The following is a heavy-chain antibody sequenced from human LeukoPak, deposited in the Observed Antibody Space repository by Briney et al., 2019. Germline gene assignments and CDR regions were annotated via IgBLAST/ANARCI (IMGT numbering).Heavy chain of an antibody. CDR1: GGSISSGDYY. V-gene: IGHV4-30-4*01. Sequence: SQTLSLTCTVPGGSISSGDYYWSWIRQPPGKGLEWIGYIYYSGSTYYNPSLKSRVTISVDTSKNQFSLKLSSVTAADTAAYYCARGRYKDRGYSYGLIDYWGQGTLVTVSS. CDR2: IYYSGST. J-gene: IGHJ4*02. D-gene: IGHD5-18*01. CDR3: ARGRYKDRGYSYGLIDY.